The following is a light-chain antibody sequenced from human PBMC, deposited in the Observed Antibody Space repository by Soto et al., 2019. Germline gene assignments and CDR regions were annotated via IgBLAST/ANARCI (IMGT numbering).Light chain of an antibody. CDR1: HSSRSER. J-gene: IGKJ5*01. Sequence: RQELGTLCFSPANLATLSCRVSHSSRSERLAWYQQKPGQAPRLVICDTSNRASGMPERFSGSGSGTDFTLTIASLEPEDFAVYYCQEYDVAPITFGLGTRLEIK. CDR3: QEYDVAPIT. V-gene: IGKV3-20*01. CDR2: DTS.